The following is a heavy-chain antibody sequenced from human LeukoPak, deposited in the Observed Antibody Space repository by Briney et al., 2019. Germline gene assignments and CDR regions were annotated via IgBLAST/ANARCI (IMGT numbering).Heavy chain of an antibody. D-gene: IGHD5-12*01. Sequence: GGSLRLSCAASGFTFDDYAMHWVRQAPGKGLEWVSGISWSSGSIGYADSVKGRFTISRDNAKNSLYLQMNSLRAEDTALYYCAKAWSGYDYPYYFDYWGQGTLVTVSS. CDR1: GFTFDDYA. J-gene: IGHJ4*02. CDR3: AKAWSGYDYPYYFDY. V-gene: IGHV3-9*01. CDR2: ISWSSGSI.